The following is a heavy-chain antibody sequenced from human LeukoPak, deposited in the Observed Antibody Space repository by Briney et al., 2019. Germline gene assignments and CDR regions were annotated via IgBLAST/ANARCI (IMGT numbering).Heavy chain of an antibody. CDR2: IYYSGST. V-gene: IGHV4-39*01. Sequence: SETLSLTCTVSGGSISSSSYYWGWIRQPPGNGLELIGTIYYSGSTYYNPSLKSRVTVSVDTSKNQFSLKLSCVTAADTAVYYCARRVARSSSGFDYWGQGTLVTVSS. J-gene: IGHJ4*02. CDR3: ARRVARSSSGFDY. D-gene: IGHD6-6*01. CDR1: GGSISSSSYY.